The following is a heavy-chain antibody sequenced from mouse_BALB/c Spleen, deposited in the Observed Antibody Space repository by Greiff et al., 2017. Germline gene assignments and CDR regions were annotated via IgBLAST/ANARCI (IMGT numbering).Heavy chain of an antibody. J-gene: IGHJ2*01. CDR1: GFTFSDYY. D-gene: IGHD1-1*01. V-gene: IGHV5-4*02. CDR3: ARGTGSSSYYFDY. Sequence: EVKVVESGGGLVKPGGSLKLSCAASGFTFSDYYMYWVRQTPEKRLEWVATISDGGSYTYYPDSVKGRFTISRDNAKNNLYLQMSSLKSEDTAMYYCARGTGSSSYYFDYWGQGTTLTVSS. CDR2: ISDGGSYT.